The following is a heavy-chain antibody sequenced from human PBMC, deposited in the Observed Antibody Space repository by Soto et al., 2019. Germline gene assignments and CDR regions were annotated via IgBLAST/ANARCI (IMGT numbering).Heavy chain of an antibody. CDR1: GFTFKSYG. D-gene: IGHD1-26*01. CDR2: ISYDGSYQ. Sequence: PXVSLRLSGAASGFTFKSYGMHWVRQAPGKGLEWVAVISYDGSYQYYSDSVKGRFTISRDNSKNTLNLQMNSLRVEDSAMYYCAQDGRSGSVTRPDHWGQGTLVTVSS. CDR3: AQDGRSGSVTRPDH. J-gene: IGHJ4*02. V-gene: IGHV3-30*18.